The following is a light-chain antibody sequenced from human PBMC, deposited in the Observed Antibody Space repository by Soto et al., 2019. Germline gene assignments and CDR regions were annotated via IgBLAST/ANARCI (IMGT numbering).Light chain of an antibody. CDR1: SSDVGGYNY. J-gene: IGLJ2*01. V-gene: IGLV2-8*01. CDR2: EVS. Sequence: QSVLTQPPSASGSPGQSVTISCTGTSSDVGGYNYVSWYQQHPGKAPKLMIYEVSKRPSGVPDRFSGSKSGNTASLTVSGLHAEDEADYYCSSYAGSYLVFGGGTQLTVL. CDR3: SSYAGSYLV.